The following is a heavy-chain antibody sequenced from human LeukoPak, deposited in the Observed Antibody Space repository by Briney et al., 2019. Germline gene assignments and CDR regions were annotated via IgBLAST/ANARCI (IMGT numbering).Heavy chain of an antibody. V-gene: IGHV5-51*01. CDR1: GYSFTNYW. D-gene: IGHD1-1*01. Sequence: GESLKISCKGFGYSFTNYWIGWVRQMPGKGLEWMGIIYPGDSDTRYSPSFQGQVTISADKSISTAYLQWSSLKASDTAMYYCARTGPGWNDRVDYWGQGTLVTVSS. CDR2: IYPGDSDT. CDR3: ARTGPGWNDRVDY. J-gene: IGHJ4*02.